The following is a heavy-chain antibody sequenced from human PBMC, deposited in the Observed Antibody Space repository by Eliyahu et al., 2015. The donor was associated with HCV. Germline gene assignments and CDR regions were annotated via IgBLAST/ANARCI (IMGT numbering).Heavy chain of an antibody. CDR1: GFTFDDYA. V-gene: IGHV3-9*01. J-gene: IGHJ3*02. CDR2: ISWNSGSI. CDR3: AKDMYSYGKKDAFDI. Sequence: EVQLVESGGGLVQPGRSLRLSCAASGFTFDDYAMHWVRQAPGKGLEWVSGISWNSGSIGYADSVKGRFTISRDNAKNSLYLQMNSLRAEDTALYYCAKDMYSYGKKDAFDIWGQGTMVTVSS. D-gene: IGHD5-18*01.